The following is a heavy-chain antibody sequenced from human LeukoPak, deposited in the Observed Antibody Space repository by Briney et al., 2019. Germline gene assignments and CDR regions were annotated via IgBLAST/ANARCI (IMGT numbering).Heavy chain of an antibody. D-gene: IGHD6-19*01. J-gene: IGHJ4*02. Sequence: GGSLRLSCAASGFTFSSHAMSWVRQAPGKGLEWVSAISDRGDNKQYADSVKGRLTISRDNSKNTLYLQMNSPRADDTAVYYCAKSSRYGTGWYGRIDYWGQGTLVTVS. CDR3: AKSSRYGTGWYGRIDY. CDR2: ISDRGDNK. V-gene: IGHV3-23*01. CDR1: GFTFSSHA.